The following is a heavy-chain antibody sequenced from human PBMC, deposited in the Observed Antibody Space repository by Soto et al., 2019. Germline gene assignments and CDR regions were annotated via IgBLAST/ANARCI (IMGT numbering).Heavy chain of an antibody. Sequence: QVQLQESGPGLVKPSQTLSLTCTVSGGSISSGDYYWSWIRQHPGKGLEWIGYFYYSGSTYYNPSFKGRVTIAVDTSKNQFSLKLSSVTAADTAVYYCARWWSGSRQGFDPWGQGTLVTVSS. V-gene: IGHV4-31*03. D-gene: IGHD3-3*01. CDR2: FYYSGST. CDR1: GGSISSGDYY. CDR3: ARWWSGSRQGFDP. J-gene: IGHJ5*02.